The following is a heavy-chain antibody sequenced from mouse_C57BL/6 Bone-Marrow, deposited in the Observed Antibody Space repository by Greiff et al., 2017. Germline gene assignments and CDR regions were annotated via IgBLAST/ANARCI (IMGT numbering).Heavy chain of an antibody. CDR2: IYPGDGDT. J-gene: IGHJ1*03. Sequence: QVQLQQSGPELVKPGASVKISCKASGYAFSSSWMNWVKQRPGKGLEWIGRIYPGDGDTNYNGKFKGKATLTADKSSSTAYMQLSSLTSEDSAVYFCARDYGRGYWYFDVWGTGTTVTVSP. CDR3: ARDYGRGYWYFDV. CDR1: GYAFSSSW. V-gene: IGHV1-82*01. D-gene: IGHD1-1*01.